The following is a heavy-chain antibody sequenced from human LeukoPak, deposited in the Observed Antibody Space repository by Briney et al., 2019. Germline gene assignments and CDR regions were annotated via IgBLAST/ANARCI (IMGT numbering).Heavy chain of an antibody. CDR2: IRYDGSNK. Sequence: GGSLRLSCAASGFTFSSYGMHWVRQAPGKGLEWVAFIRYDGSNKYYADSVKGRFTISRDNSKNTLYLQMNSLRAEDTAVYYCAKEAPYSGYDYLGNFDYWGQGTLVTVSS. CDR3: AKEAPYSGYDYLGNFDY. V-gene: IGHV3-30*02. D-gene: IGHD5-12*01. J-gene: IGHJ4*02. CDR1: GFTFSSYG.